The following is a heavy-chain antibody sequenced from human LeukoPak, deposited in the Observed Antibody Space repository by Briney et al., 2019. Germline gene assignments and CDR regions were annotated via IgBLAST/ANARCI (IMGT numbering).Heavy chain of an antibody. CDR2: IYYNGST. Sequence: PSETLSLTCTVSGGSISSSSYYWGWIRQPPGKGLEWIGSIYYNGSTYYNPSLKSRVTISVDTSKNQFSLKLSSVTAADTAVYYGAGNVDKAMVTGFDYWGQGTLVTVSS. CDR3: AGNVDKAMVTGFDY. D-gene: IGHD5-18*01. J-gene: IGHJ4*02. V-gene: IGHV4-39*01. CDR1: GGSISSSSYY.